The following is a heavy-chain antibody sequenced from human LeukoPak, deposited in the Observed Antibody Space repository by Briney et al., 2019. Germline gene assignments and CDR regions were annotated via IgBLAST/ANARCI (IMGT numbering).Heavy chain of an antibody. CDR2: IYTSGST. CDR1: GGSISSGSYY. J-gene: IGHJ4*02. Sequence: PSETLSLTCTVSGGSISSGSYYWSWIRQPAGKGLEWIGRIYTSGSTNYNPSLKSRVTISVDTSKNQFSLKLSSVTAADTAVYYCARAIMSSSWHFDYWGQGTLVTVSS. CDR3: ARAIMSSSWHFDY. D-gene: IGHD6-13*01. V-gene: IGHV4-61*02.